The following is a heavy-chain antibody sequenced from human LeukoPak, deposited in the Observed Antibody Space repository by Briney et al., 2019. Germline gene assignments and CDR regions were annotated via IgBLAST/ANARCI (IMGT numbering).Heavy chain of an antibody. CDR3: ARVLGVVRYFDWSDALDI. CDR2: ISYDGSNK. V-gene: IGHV3-30*04. CDR1: GFTFCSYA. Sequence: HGRSLRLSCAASGFTFCSYAMHWVRHAPGKGLEWVAVISYDGSNKYYADSVKGRFTISRDNSKNTLYLQMNSLRAEDTAVYYCARVLGVVRYFDWSDALDIWGQGTMVTVSS. D-gene: IGHD3-9*01. J-gene: IGHJ3*02.